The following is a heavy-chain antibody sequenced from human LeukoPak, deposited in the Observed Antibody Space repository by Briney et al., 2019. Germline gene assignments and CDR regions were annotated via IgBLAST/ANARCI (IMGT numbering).Heavy chain of an antibody. CDR2: IYYSGST. CDR3: ARLHRTPLTFDY. Sequence: SETLSLTCTVSGGSISSSSYYWGWIRQPPGKGLEWIGSIYYSGSTYYNPSLKSRVTISVDTSKNQFSLKLSSVTASDTAVYYCARLHRTPLTFDYWGQGTLVTVSS. CDR1: GGSISSSSYY. V-gene: IGHV4-39*01. D-gene: IGHD3-16*01. J-gene: IGHJ4*02.